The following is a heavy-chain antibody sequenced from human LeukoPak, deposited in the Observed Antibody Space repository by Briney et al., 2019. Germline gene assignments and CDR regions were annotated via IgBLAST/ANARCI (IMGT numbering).Heavy chain of an antibody. Sequence: GASVKVSCKASGGTFSSYAISWVRQAPGQGLEWMGGIIPIFGTANYAQKFQGRVTITTDESTSTAYMELSSPRSEDTAVYYCASGPYSSSWYNWFDPWGQGTLVTVSS. CDR2: IIPIFGTA. CDR3: ASGPYSSSWYNWFDP. CDR1: GGTFSSYA. D-gene: IGHD6-13*01. V-gene: IGHV1-69*05. J-gene: IGHJ5*02.